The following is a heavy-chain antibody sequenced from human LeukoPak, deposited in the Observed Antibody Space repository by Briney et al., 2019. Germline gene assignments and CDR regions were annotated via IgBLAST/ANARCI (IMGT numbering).Heavy chain of an antibody. D-gene: IGHD2-15*01. Sequence: SETLSLTCTVSGGTISSGGYYWSWIPPRPGKGLEGIVNIYYSGRTYYNPSLKSLVTISVDTSKSQFSLKLSSVTAADTAMYYCARDIVVVVAATSQYYDYGMDVWGQGNTVTASS. V-gene: IGHV4-31*01. CDR2: IYYSGRT. CDR1: GGTISSGGYY. J-gene: IGHJ6*02. CDR3: ARDIVVVVAATSQYYDYGMDV.